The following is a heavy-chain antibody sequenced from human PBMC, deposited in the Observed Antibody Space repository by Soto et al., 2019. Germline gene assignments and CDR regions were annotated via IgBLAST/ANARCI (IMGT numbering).Heavy chain of an antibody. Sequence: GGSLRLSCAASGFTFSSYSMNWVRQAPGKGLEWVSSISSSSSYIYYADSVKGRFTISRDNAKNSLYLQMNSLRAEDTAVYYCARDSAGGWSYGNPFDPWGQGTLVTVSS. V-gene: IGHV3-21*01. D-gene: IGHD5-18*01. CDR2: ISSSSSYI. J-gene: IGHJ5*02. CDR3: ARDSAGGWSYGNPFDP. CDR1: GFTFSSYS.